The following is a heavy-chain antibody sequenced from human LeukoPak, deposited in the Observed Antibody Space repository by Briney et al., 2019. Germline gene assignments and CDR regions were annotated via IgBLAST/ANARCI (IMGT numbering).Heavy chain of an antibody. Sequence: GGSLRLSCAASGFTFSSYSMNWVRQAPGKGLEWVSSISSSSSYIYYADSVKGRFTTSRDNAKNSLYLQMNSLRAEDTAVYYCARMSGAVAGYWGQGTLVTVSS. D-gene: IGHD6-19*01. J-gene: IGHJ4*02. V-gene: IGHV3-21*01. CDR3: ARMSGAVAGY. CDR2: ISSSSSYI. CDR1: GFTFSSYS.